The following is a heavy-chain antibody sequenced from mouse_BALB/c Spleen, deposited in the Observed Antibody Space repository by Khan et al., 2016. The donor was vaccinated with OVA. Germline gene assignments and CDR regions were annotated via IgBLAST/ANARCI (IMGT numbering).Heavy chain of an antibody. CDR3: ARPAYDGYYDY. Sequence: QVQLKESGPELVRPGVSVKISCKGAGYTFTDYAMYWVKQSHAKSLEWIGLISTYSGNTNYNQKFKDKATLTVDKSSSTAYMELARLTSEDSAICYCARPAYDGYYDYWGQGTTLTVSS. CDR2: ISTYSGNT. CDR1: GYTFTDYA. J-gene: IGHJ2*01. V-gene: IGHV1S137*01. D-gene: IGHD2-3*01.